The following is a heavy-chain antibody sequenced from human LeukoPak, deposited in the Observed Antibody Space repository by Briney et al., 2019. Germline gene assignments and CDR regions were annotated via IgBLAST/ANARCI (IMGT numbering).Heavy chain of an antibody. Sequence: GGSLRLSCAASGFDFSSYGMSWVRQSPGKGLEWGSTFSASSTSTYYADSVKGRFTISRDNSKNTLYLQMNRLRDEDTAVYYCAKGDTYYDLLTCFDFWGPGTLVTVSS. CDR1: GFDFSSYG. V-gene: IGHV3-23*01. J-gene: IGHJ4*02. CDR2: FSASSTST. D-gene: IGHD3-9*01. CDR3: AKGDTYYDLLTCFDF.